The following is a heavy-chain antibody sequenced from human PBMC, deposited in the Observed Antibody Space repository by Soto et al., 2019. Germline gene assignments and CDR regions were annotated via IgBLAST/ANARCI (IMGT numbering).Heavy chain of an antibody. V-gene: IGHV4-30-4*01. CDR2: IYDSGST. CDR1: GGSISSGDYY. CDR3: ARVERGSYPDY. Sequence: SETLSLTCTVSGGSISSGDYYWSWIRQPPGKGLEWIGYIYDSGSTYYNSSLKSRVNITLDTSKNQFSLKLTSVTADDTAVYYCARVERGSYPDYWGLGTLVTVSS. J-gene: IGHJ4*02. D-gene: IGHD1-26*01.